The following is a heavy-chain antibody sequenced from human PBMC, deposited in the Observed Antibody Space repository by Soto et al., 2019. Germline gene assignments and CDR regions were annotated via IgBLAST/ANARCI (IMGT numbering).Heavy chain of an antibody. CDR3: ATDSSDYKGSVY. CDR1: GGSISSGGYY. D-gene: IGHD3-22*01. CDR2: IYYSGST. J-gene: IGHJ4*02. V-gene: IGHV4-31*03. Sequence: QVQLQESGPGLVKPSQTLSLTCTVSGGSISSGGYYGSWIRQHPGKGLEWIGYIYYSGSTYYHPSLKSRVTISVDTSKNQFSLRLSSVTAADTAVYYCATDSSDYKGSVYWGQGTLVTVSS.